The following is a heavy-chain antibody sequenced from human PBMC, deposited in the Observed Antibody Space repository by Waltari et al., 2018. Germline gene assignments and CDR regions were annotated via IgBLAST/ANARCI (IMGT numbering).Heavy chain of an antibody. J-gene: IGHJ4*02. CDR3: ATFKGDY. CDR1: GFTFTTYS. Sequence: EVQLLESGGGLVQPGGSLRLSCAASGFTFTTYSMSWVRQVPVKGLEWVSSISGSGTGTYYADSVKGRFTISRDNSKNTLSLQMNSLRAEDTALYYCATFKGDYWGQGTLVTVSS. V-gene: IGHV3-23*01. D-gene: IGHD3-16*01. CDR2: ISGSGTGT.